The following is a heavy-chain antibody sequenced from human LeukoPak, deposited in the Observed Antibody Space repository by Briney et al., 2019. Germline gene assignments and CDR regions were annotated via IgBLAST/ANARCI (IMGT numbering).Heavy chain of an antibody. CDR1: GFTFSSYG. CDR2: ISYDGSNK. D-gene: IGHD2-2*02. Sequence: GGSLRLSCAASGFTFSSYGMHWVRQAPGKGLEWVAVISYDGSNKYYAVSVKGRFTISRDNSKNTLYLQMNSLRAEDTAVYYCAKSLAAILHYYYGMDVWGQGTTVTASS. CDR3: AKSLAAILHYYYGMDV. J-gene: IGHJ6*02. V-gene: IGHV3-30*18.